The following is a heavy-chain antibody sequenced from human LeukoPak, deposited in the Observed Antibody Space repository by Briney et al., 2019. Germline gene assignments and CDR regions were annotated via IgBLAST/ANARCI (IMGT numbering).Heavy chain of an antibody. V-gene: IGHV4-59*01. J-gene: IGHJ4*02. Sequence: SETLSLTCSVSGGSISGYYWSWIRQPPGKGLEWIGYISHSGSTNYNASLKSRVTMSVDTSKNQFSLKLSSVTAADTAVYYCARDYGFREGSGYDYYFDYWCQGTLVTVS. D-gene: IGHD5-12*01. CDR3: ARDYGFREGSGYDYYFDY. CDR2: ISHSGST. CDR1: GGSISGYY.